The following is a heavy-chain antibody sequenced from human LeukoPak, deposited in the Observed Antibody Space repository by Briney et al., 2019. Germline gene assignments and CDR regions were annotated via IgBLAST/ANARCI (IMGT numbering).Heavy chain of an antibody. CDR3: ARDPSVTPFVFS. D-gene: IGHD2-21*02. CDR1: GFTFSSYA. CDR2: ISGSGGST. V-gene: IGHV3-23*01. J-gene: IGHJ4*02. Sequence: GGSLRLSCAASGFTFSSYAMSWVRQAPGKGLEWVSAISGSGGSTYYADSVKGRFTISRDNAKNSLYLQMNSLRAEDTAVYYCARDPSVTPFVFSWGQGTLVTVSS.